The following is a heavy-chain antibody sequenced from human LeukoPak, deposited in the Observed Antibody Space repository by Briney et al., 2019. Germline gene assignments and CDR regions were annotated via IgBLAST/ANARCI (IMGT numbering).Heavy chain of an antibody. CDR1: GGSISNSNYY. CDR3: ARGGIAVAGRPSGY. CDR2: VYYSGSS. Sequence: MPSETLSLTCTVSGGSISNSNYYWIWIRQPPGKGLEWIGSVYYSGSSYYNPSLKSRVTISVDTPKNQFSLKLSSVTAADTAVYYCARGGIAVAGRPSGYWGQGTLVTVSS. V-gene: IGHV4-39*01. D-gene: IGHD6-19*01. J-gene: IGHJ4*02.